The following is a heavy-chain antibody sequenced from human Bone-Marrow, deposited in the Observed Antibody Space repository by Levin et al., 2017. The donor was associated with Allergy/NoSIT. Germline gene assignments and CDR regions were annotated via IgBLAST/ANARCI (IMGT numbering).Heavy chain of an antibody. D-gene: IGHD3-16*01. J-gene: IGHJ4*02. CDR1: GFSFGNYG. Sequence: GESLKISCAASGFSFGNYGMHWVRQAPGKGLEWVALISYDEVIVKYADSVRGRFTISRDNSKNTLFLEMNSLRPDDTAVYFCARDLRFGIDYYDATASMGLDYWGQGTLVTVSS. V-gene: IGHV3-30*05. CDR3: ARDLRFGIDYYDATASMGLDY. CDR2: ISYDEVIV.